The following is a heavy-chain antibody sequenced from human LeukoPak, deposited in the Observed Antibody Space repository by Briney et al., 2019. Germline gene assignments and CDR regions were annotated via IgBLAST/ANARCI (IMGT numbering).Heavy chain of an antibody. CDR2: IYYSGST. D-gene: IGHD3-22*01. V-gene: IGHV4-59*01. Sequence: KASETLSLTCTVSGGSISSYYWSWIRQPPGKGLGWIGYIYYSGSTNYNPSLKSRVTISVDTSKNQSSLKLSSVTAADTAVYYSARGETYYYDSSGYYHVPFDYWGQGTLVTVSS. CDR1: GGSISSYY. CDR3: ARGETYYYDSSGYYHVPFDY. J-gene: IGHJ4*02.